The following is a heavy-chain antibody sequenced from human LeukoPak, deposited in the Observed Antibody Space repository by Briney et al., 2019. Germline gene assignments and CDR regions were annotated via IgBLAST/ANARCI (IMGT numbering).Heavy chain of an antibody. Sequence: SETLSLTCTVSGGSISSYYWSWIRQPAGQGLEWIGRIYTSGSTNYNPSLKSRVTISVDKSKNQFSLKLSSVTAADTAVYYCARDGSYPFDYWGQGTLVTVSS. V-gene: IGHV4-4*07. J-gene: IGHJ4*02. CDR1: GGSISSYY. CDR2: IYTSGST. CDR3: ARDGSYPFDY. D-gene: IGHD1-26*01.